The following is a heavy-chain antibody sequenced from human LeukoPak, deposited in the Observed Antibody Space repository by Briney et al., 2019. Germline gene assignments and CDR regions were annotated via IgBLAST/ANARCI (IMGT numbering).Heavy chain of an antibody. D-gene: IGHD2-8*01. J-gene: IGHJ4*02. CDR3: ARDLNGGTHPLDN. V-gene: IGHV4-59*11. CDR1: GASMSGQH. Sequence: SETLSLTCTVSGASMSGQHWSWIRQAPGKGLEWIAWIHYDGRTNYNPSLKSRLSLSEDTSTNQFSLSLNSVTAADTAVYFCARDLNGGTHPLDNWGPGIRVIVSP. CDR2: IHYDGRT.